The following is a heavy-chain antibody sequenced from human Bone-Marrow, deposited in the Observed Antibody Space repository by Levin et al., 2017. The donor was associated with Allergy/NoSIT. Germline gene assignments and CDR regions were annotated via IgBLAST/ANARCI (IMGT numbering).Heavy chain of an antibody. CDR3: ARADGSKGGTSYYYYGMDV. CDR2: IYYSGST. J-gene: IGHJ6*02. Sequence: PSETLSLTCTVSGGSISSYYWSWIRQPPGKGLEWIGYIYYSGSTNYNPSLKSRVTISVDTSKNQFSLKLSSVTAADTAVYYCARADGSKGGTSYYYYGMDVWGQGTTVTVSS. D-gene: IGHD2-15*01. CDR1: GGSISSYY. V-gene: IGHV4-59*01.